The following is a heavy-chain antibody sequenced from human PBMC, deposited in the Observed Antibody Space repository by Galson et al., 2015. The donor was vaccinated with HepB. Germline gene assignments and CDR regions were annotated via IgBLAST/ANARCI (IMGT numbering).Heavy chain of an antibody. CDR2: IGTGGTPI. CDR3: ARDRDPDLWSGFWDS. J-gene: IGHJ4*02. CDR1: GFTFSDYY. D-gene: IGHD3-3*01. V-gene: IGHV3-11*01. Sequence: SLRLSCAASGFTFSDYYMTWIRQAPGTGLEWISYIGTGGTPIYYSDSVKGRFTISRDNANNSLFLQMDSLRVEDSAIYYCARDRDPDLWSGFWDSWGQGSLVTVSS.